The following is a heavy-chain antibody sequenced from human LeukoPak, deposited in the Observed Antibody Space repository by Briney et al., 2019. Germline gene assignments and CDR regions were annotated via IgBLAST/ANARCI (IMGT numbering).Heavy chain of an antibody. CDR1: GFTFSSFA. J-gene: IGHJ4*02. Sequence: GGSLRLSCAVSGFTFSSFAMSWVRQAPGKGLEWVSIIGDSGVSTYYADSVKGRFTISRDNSKNTLYLQMNSLRAEDTAVYYCARDGYSSSSAYWGQGTLVTVSS. CDR3: ARDGYSSSSAY. V-gene: IGHV3-23*01. CDR2: IGDSGVST. D-gene: IGHD6-6*01.